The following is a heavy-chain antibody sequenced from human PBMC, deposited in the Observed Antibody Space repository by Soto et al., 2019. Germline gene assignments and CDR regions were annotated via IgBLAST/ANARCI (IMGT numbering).Heavy chain of an antibody. J-gene: IGHJ6*03. Sequence: GESLKISCKGSGYSFTSYWIGWVRQMPGKGLEWMGIIYPGDSDTRYSPSFQGQVTISADKSISTAYLQWSSLKASDTDMYYCARHGVLGDYGDYWKFSYYYYMDVWGKGTTVTVSS. V-gene: IGHV5-51*01. CDR2: IYPGDSDT. CDR3: ARHGVLGDYGDYWKFSYYYYMDV. CDR1: GYSFTSYW. D-gene: IGHD4-17*01.